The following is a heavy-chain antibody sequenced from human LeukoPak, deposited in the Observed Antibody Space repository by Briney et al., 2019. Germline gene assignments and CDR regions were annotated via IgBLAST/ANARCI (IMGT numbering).Heavy chain of an antibody. CDR3: ARVKASSTSWTFDQ. D-gene: IGHD2-2*01. Sequence: SGSLSLTSSVSGGSTNSYFWSLIRQSGGKGLERIGRIYSSGSTVYNPSLNSRLTMSIDTSKNQFSLTLKSVTATDTAVYYCARVKASSTSWTFDQWGQGALVTVSS. CDR2: IYSSGST. V-gene: IGHV4-4*07. J-gene: IGHJ4*02. CDR1: GGSTNSYF.